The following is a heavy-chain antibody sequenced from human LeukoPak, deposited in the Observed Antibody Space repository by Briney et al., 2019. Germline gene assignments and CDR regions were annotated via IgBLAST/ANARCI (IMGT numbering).Heavy chain of an antibody. D-gene: IGHD2-15*01. Sequence: SETLSLTCAASGGSNSRSNWWSWVRQPPGKGLEWIGEIYHSGSTNYNPSLKSRVTMSVDNSKNHFSLKLSSVTAADTAVYYCARNHCSGGKCFLSYFDYWGQGTLVTVSS. J-gene: IGHJ4*02. CDR3: ARNHCSGGKCFLSYFDY. CDR2: IYHSGST. V-gene: IGHV4-4*02. CDR1: GGSNSRSNW.